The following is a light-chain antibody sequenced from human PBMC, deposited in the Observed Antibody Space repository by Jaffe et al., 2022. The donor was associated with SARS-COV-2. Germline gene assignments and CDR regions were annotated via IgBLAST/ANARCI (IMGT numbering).Light chain of an antibody. Sequence: DIQMTQSPSTLSASVGDRVSITCRASQSIGRWSAWYQQKPGKAPKLLIYEASSLQSGVPSRFSGSGSGTEFTLTISSLQPDDFATYYCQQYHSYYTFGQGTKLEIK. J-gene: IGKJ2*01. CDR1: QSIGRW. CDR3: QQYHSYYT. V-gene: IGKV1-5*03. CDR2: EAS.